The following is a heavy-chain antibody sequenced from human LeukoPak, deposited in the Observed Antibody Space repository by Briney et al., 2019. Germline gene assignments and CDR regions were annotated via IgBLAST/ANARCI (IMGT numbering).Heavy chain of an antibody. CDR2: IIPIFGTA. Sequence: SVKVSCKASGYTFTSYAISWVRQAPGQGLEWMGGIIPIFGTANYAQKFQGRVTITADESTSTAYMELSSLRSEDTAVYYCARIGAAGTGSDYWGQGTLVTVSS. CDR1: GYTFTSYA. D-gene: IGHD6-13*01. J-gene: IGHJ4*02. CDR3: ARIGAAGTGSDY. V-gene: IGHV1-69*13.